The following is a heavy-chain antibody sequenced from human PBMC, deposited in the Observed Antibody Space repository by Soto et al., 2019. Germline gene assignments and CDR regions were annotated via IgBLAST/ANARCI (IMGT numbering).Heavy chain of an antibody. CDR3: AHRLIGDTGNWNYGAFDY. CDR1: GFSISTSGVG. CDR2: IYWDDDK. D-gene: IGHD1-7*01. J-gene: IGHJ4*02. Sequence: SGPTLVNPTQTLTLTCTFSGFSISTSGVGVGWIRQPPGKALEWLALIYWDDDKRYSPSLKSRLTISKDTSKNQVVLTMTNMDPVDTATYSCAHRLIGDTGNWNYGAFDYWGQGTLVTVS. V-gene: IGHV2-5*02.